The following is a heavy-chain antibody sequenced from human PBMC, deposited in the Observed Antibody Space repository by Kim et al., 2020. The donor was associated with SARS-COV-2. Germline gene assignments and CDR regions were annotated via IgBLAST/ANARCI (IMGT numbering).Heavy chain of an antibody. D-gene: IGHD6-6*01. CDR3: EKSFGVSSSGPDDY. J-gene: IGHJ4*02. Sequence: AVSVKGRFTISRDNSRNTLYLQMNSLRAEDTAVYYCEKSFGVSSSGPDDYWGQGTLVTVSS. V-gene: IGHV3-23*01.